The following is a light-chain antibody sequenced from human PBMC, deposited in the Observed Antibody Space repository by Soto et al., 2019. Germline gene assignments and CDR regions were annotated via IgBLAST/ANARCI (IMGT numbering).Light chain of an antibody. V-gene: IGKV3-20*01. CDR3: QQYNHWPLT. Sequence: EIVLTQSPGTLSFSPGERATLTCRASQSVSSSYLAWFQQKPGQAPRLLIYGASSRATGIPDRFSGSGSGTDFTLTISRLEPEDFAVYYCQQYNHWPLTFGGGTKVEIK. CDR1: QSVSSSY. CDR2: GAS. J-gene: IGKJ4*01.